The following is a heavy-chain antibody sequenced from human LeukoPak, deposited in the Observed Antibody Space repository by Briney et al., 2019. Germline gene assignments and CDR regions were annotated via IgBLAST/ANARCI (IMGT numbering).Heavy chain of an antibody. V-gene: IGHV3-30-3*01. J-gene: IGHJ3*02. Sequence: GRSLRLSCAASGFTFSSYAMHWVRQAPGKGLEWVAVISYDGSNKYYADSVKGRFTISRDNSKNTLYLQMNSLRAEDTAVYYCARDFVEPSGAFYIWGQGTMVTVSS. CDR3: ARDFVEPSGAFYI. CDR1: GFTFSSYA. CDR2: ISYDGSNK. D-gene: IGHD1-1*01.